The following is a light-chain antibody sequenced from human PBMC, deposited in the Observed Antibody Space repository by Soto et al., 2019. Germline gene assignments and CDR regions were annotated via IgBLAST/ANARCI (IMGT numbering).Light chain of an antibody. J-gene: IGKJ5*01. Sequence: IQMTQSPSSLSASVGGRVTITCQASQDISNYLNWYQQKPGKAPKLLIYDASNLETGVPSRFSGSGSGTDFTFTISSLQPEDIATYYCQQYDNLPIIFGQGRRL. V-gene: IGKV1-33*01. CDR2: DAS. CDR3: QQYDNLPII. CDR1: QDISNY.